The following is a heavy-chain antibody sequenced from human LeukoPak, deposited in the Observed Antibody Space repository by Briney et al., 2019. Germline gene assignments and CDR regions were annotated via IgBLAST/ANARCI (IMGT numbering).Heavy chain of an antibody. V-gene: IGHV3-33*01. J-gene: IGHJ4*02. CDR1: GFTFSSYG. Sequence: HPGGSLRLSCAASGFTFSSYGMHWVRQAPGKGLEWVAVIWYDGSNKYYADSVKGRFTISRDNSKNTLYLQMNSLRAEDTAVYYCARDIRGYNPFDYWGQGTLVTVSS. CDR2: IWYDGSNK. D-gene: IGHD5-24*01. CDR3: ARDIRGYNPFDY.